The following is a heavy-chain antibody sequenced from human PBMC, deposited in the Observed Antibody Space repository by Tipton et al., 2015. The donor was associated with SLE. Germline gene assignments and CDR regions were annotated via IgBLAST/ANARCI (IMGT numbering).Heavy chain of an antibody. D-gene: IGHD1-20*01. J-gene: IGHJ5*02. CDR1: GGSFSGYY. CDR2: INHSGST. CDR3: ARGRGITGTTDWFDP. V-gene: IGHV4-34*01. Sequence: TLSLTCAVYGGSFSGYYWSWIRQPPGKGLEWIGEINHSGSTNYNPSLKSRVTISVDTSKNQFSLKLSSVTAADTAVYYCARGRGITGTTDWFDPWGQGTLVNGSS.